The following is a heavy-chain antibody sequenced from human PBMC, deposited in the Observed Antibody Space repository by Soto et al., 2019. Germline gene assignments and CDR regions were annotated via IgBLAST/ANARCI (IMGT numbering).Heavy chain of an antibody. Sequence: QVQLVQSGAEVKKPGASVKVSCKASGYTFTSYDINWVRQATGQGIEWMGWMNPNSGNTGYAQKFQGRVTMSRYSSLSTAYAELGSLRSEDRVVYYCARTLYGDNVHYWDEETLVTVCS. CDR2: MNPNSGNT. J-gene: IGHJ4*02. CDR1: GYTFTSYD. V-gene: IGHV1-8*01. CDR3: ARTLYGDNVHY. D-gene: IGHD4-17*01.